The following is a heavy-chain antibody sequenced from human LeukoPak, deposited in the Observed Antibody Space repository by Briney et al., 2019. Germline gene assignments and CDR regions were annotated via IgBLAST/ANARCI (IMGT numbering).Heavy chain of an antibody. J-gene: IGHJ4*02. D-gene: IGHD3-22*01. V-gene: IGHV1-2*02. CDR1: GYTFSDYY. CDR3: ARATIADSSTYYIDY. CDR2: INPNSGGT. Sequence: APVKVSCKASGYTFSDYYMHWVRQAPGQGLERMGWINPNSGGTNYAQKFQGRVTMTRDMSISTAYMEVSRLTSDDTAVYYCARATIADSSTYYIDYWGLGTLVTVSS.